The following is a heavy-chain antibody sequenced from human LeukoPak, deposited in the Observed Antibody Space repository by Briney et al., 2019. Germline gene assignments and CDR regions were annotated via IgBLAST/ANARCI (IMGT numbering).Heavy chain of an antibody. V-gene: IGHV3-30*02. D-gene: IGHD3-22*01. CDR3: AKENYYDSSGYYPAGYYGMDV. CDR1: GFTFSSYG. J-gene: IGHJ6*02. Sequence: GGSLRLSCAASGFTFSSYGMHWVRQAPGKGLEWVAVIWYDGSNKYYADSVKGRFTISRDNSKNTLYLQMNSLRAEDTAVYYCAKENYYDSSGYYPAGYYGMDVWGQGTTVTVSS. CDR2: IWYDGSNK.